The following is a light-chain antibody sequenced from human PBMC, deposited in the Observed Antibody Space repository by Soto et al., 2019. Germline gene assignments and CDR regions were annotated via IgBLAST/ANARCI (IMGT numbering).Light chain of an antibody. CDR2: RAS. J-gene: IGKJ1*01. CDR1: QSVSSSY. CDR3: QQYGSSLWT. Sequence: EIVLTKSPGSPSLSQGERATLSCRASQSVSSSYLAWYQQKPAQAPRLLIYRASSRATGIPDRFSGSGSGTDFTLTISRLEPEDFAVYYCQQYGSSLWTFGQGTKVDIK. V-gene: IGKV3-20*01.